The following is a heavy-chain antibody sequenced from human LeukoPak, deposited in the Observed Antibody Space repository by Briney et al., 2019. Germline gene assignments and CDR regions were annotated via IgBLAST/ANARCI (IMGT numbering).Heavy chain of an antibody. CDR1: GFTFSSDS. CDR2: ISSSGSTI. CDR3: ARGGSGSYYFDY. J-gene: IGHJ4*02. V-gene: IGHV3-48*04. Sequence: GGSLRLSCAASGFTFSSDSMNWVRQAPGKGLEWVSYISSSGSTIYYADSVKGRFTISRDNAKNSLYLQMNSLRAEDTAVYYCARGGSGSYYFDYWGQGTLVTVSS. D-gene: IGHD1-26*01.